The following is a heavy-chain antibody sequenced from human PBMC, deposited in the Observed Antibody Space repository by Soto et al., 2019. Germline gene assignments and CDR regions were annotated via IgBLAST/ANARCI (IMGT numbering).Heavy chain of an antibody. D-gene: IGHD1-20*01. V-gene: IGHV1-69*06. CDR1: EGTFSSYA. J-gene: IGHJ5*02. CDR3: ARVTPLITPRTKGWFDL. Sequence: GXSVKDTCKASEGTFSSYAISWVRQAPGQGLEWMGGIIPIFGTANYAQKFQGRVTITADKSTSTAYMELSSLRSEDTAVYYCARVTPLITPRTKGWFDLWGQGPLVTVSS. CDR2: IIPIFGTA.